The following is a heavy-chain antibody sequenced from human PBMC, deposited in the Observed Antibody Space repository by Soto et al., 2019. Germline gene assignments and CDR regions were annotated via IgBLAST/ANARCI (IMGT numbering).Heavy chain of an antibody. CDR1: GDTLSTHG. J-gene: IGHJ4*02. CDR2: TIPIFGTT. D-gene: IGHD5-18*01. CDR3: AAGDSSDTGDQ. Sequence: QVQLVQSGAEVKKPGSSVKVSCKASGDTLSTHGISWVRQAPGQGLEWMGGTIPIFGTTDYAEKFQGRVKITADESTTRTYMELSSLRPDDTAVYYCAAGDSSDTGDQWGQGPLVTVSS. V-gene: IGHV1-69*01.